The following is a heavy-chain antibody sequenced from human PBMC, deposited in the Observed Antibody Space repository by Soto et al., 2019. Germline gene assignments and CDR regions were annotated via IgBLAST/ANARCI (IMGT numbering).Heavy chain of an antibody. CDR2: MNHSGST. V-gene: IGHV4-34*01. CDR3: ARRRYYDILTAYTHLPRGYFQH. J-gene: IGHJ1*01. Sequence: QVQLQQWGAGLLKPSETLSLTCAVYGGAFSGYYWSWIRQPPGKGLEWIGEMNHSGSTNYNPSLKRRVTISVDTSKNQFSLKLSSVTAADTDVYYCARRRYYDILTAYTHLPRGYFQHWGQGTLVTVSS. CDR1: GGAFSGYY. D-gene: IGHD3-9*01.